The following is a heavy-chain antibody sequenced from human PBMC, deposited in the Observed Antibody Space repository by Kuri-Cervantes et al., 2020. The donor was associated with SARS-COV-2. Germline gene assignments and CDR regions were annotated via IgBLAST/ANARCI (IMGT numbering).Heavy chain of an antibody. CDR1: GFTFSSYA. CDR3: ARDAVVPASIGDALDV. CDR2: ISYDGSNK. D-gene: IGHD2-2*02. V-gene: IGHV3-30*04. Sequence: GGSLRLSCAASGFTFSSYAMHWVRQAPGKGLEWVAVISYDGSNKYYADSVKGRFTISRDNSKNTLYLQMNSLRAEGTAVYYCARDAVVPASIGDALDVWGRGTMVTVSS. J-gene: IGHJ3*01.